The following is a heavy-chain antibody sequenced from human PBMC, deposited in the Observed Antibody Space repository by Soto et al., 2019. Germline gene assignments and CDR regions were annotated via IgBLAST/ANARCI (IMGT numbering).Heavy chain of an antibody. D-gene: IGHD3-10*01. CDR1: GFTFSDAW. V-gene: IGHV3-15*02. CDR3: ARYYGSGSYYNYYYYGMDV. J-gene: IGHJ6*02. Sequence: EVQLVDSGGALVKPGGSLRLSCAASGFTFSDAWLSWVRQGPGKGLEWVGRIRSKADGGTTDYAAPVKGRFTISRDDSKDTMYLLMNSLKIEDTAVYYCARYYGSGSYYNYYYYGMDVWGQGTTVTVSS. CDR2: IRSKADGGTT.